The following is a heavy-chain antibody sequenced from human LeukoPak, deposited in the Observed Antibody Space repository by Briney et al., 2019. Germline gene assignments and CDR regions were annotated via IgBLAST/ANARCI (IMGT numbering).Heavy chain of an antibody. D-gene: IGHD6-19*01. CDR3: ARDVEVLTLGYTSGWYLDY. V-gene: IGHV4-59*12. J-gene: IGHJ4*02. CDR1: GGSISSYS. Sequence: SETLSLTCIVSGGSISSYSWNWIRQPPGKGPEWIGYIYYSGSTYYNPSLKSRVTISIDTSKNQFSLKLSSVTAADTAVYYCARDVEVLTLGYTSGWYLDYWGQGTLVTVSS. CDR2: IYYSGST.